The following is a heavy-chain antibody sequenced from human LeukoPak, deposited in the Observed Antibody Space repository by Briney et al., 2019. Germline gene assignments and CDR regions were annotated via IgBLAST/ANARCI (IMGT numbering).Heavy chain of an antibody. CDR2: IYSGGST. Sequence: GGSLRLSCAVSGFTVSSNFMSWVRQAPGKELEWVSVIYSGGSTHYADSVKGRFTISRDNSKNTLFLQMNSLRAEDTAVYYSARADGTGGPYDYWGQGTLVTVSS. CDR1: GFTVSSNF. J-gene: IGHJ4*02. D-gene: IGHD3/OR15-3a*01. V-gene: IGHV3-53*01. CDR3: ARADGTGGPYDY.